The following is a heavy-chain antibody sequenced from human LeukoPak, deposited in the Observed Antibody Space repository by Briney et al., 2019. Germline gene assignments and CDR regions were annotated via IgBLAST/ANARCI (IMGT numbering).Heavy chain of an antibody. CDR3: AKTTGGTYKGYFDC. CDR1: GFTFSAYV. J-gene: IGHJ4*02. Sequence: PGGSLRLSCTASGFTFSAYVMTWVRQAPGKGLEWVSSIIASVCNTYYSGSVKGRFTISRDNSDNTLYLQMSSLRPEDTAIYYCAKTTGGTYKGYFDCWGQGTLVTVSS. V-gene: IGHV3-23*01. D-gene: IGHD1-26*01. CDR2: IIASVCNT.